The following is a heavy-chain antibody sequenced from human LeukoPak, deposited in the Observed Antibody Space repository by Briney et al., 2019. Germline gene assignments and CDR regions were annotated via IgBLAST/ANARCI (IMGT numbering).Heavy chain of an antibody. J-gene: IGHJ2*01. V-gene: IGHV5-51*01. D-gene: IGHD3-10*01. Sequence: GESLKISCQGSGYSFTNYWIGWVRQMPGKGLDWIGIIYPRDSDTRYSPSFQGQVTISADKSVSTAYLQWSSLKASDTAMYYCARLNLGSDNFPWYFDLWGRGTLVTVSS. CDR1: GYSFTNYW. CDR3: ARLNLGSDNFPWYFDL. CDR2: IYPRDSDT.